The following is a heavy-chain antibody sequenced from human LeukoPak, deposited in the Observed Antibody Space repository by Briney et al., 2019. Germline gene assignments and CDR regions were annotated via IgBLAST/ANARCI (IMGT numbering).Heavy chain of an antibody. V-gene: IGHV3-64*01. D-gene: IGHD1-26*01. CDR1: GFTFSSYV. CDR2: ISGNGGST. J-gene: IGHJ3*02. Sequence: PGGSLRLSCAASGFTFSSYVMHWVRQAPGKGLEYVSAISGNGGSTYYANSVKGGFTISRDNSKNTLYLQMGSLRAEDMAVYYCARGAIVGATLSAFDIWGQGTMVTVSS. CDR3: ARGAIVGATLSAFDI.